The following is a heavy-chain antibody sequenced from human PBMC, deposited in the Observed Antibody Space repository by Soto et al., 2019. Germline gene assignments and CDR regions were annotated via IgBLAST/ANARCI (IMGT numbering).Heavy chain of an antibody. V-gene: IGHV3-30*18. Sequence: PGGSLRLSCAASGFTSSSYGMHWVRQAPGKGLEWVAVISYDGSNKYYADSVKGRFTISRDNSKNTLYLQMNSLRAEDTAVYYCAKGEDSSGYHSLPFDYWGQGTLVTVSS. D-gene: IGHD3-22*01. J-gene: IGHJ4*02. CDR1: GFTSSSYG. CDR2: ISYDGSNK. CDR3: AKGEDSSGYHSLPFDY.